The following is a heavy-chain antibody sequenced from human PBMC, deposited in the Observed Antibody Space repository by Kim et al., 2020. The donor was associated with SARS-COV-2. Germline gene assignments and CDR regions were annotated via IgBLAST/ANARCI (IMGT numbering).Heavy chain of an antibody. CDR3: ARGVRQEWVRSYYYNYGMDV. CDR2: INHSGST. D-gene: IGHD5-12*01. J-gene: IGHJ6*02. CDR1: GGSFSGYY. V-gene: IGHV4-34*01. Sequence: SETLSLTCAVYGGSFSGYYWSWIRQPPGKGLEWIGEINHSGSTNYNPSLKSRVTISVDTSKNQFSLKLSSVTAADTAVFYCARGVRQEWVRSYYYNYGMDVWGQGTTVSVSS.